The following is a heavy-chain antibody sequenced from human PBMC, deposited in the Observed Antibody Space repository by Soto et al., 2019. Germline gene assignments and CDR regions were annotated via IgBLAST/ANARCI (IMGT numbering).Heavy chain of an antibody. CDR1: GFTFSSYG. CDR3: ARDLGLLKSMFDY. V-gene: IGHV3-30*03. J-gene: IGHJ4*02. D-gene: IGHD2-8*01. CDR2: ISYDGSNK. Sequence: PGGSLRLSCAASGFTFSSYGMHWVRQAPGKGLEWVAVISYDGSNKYYADSVKGRFTISRDNSKRSVFLDLNSLRVEDTAVYYCARDLGLLKSMFDYWGQGTLVTVSA.